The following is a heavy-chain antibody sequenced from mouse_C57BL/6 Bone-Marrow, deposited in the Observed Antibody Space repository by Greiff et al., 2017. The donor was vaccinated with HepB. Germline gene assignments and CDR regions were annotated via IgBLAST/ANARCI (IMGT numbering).Heavy chain of an antibody. Sequence: VQLQQSGAELVRPGPSVKMSCKASGYTFTNYWIGWAKQRPGHGLEWIGDIYPGGGYTNYNEKFKGKATLTADKSSSTAYMQFSSLTSEDSAIYYCARREFIYHFDYWGQGTTLTVSS. V-gene: IGHV1-63*01. J-gene: IGHJ2*01. D-gene: IGHD1-1*01. CDR2: IYPGGGYT. CDR3: ARREFIYHFDY. CDR1: GYTFTNYW.